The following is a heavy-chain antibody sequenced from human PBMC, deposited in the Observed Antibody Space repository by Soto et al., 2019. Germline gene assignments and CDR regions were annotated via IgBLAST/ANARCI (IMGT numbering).Heavy chain of an antibody. CDR3: ASFRSGYSGFDY. D-gene: IGHD3-3*01. V-gene: IGHV4-59*01. J-gene: IGHJ4*02. CDR2: IYYSGST. Sequence: SETLSLTCTVSGGSISSYYWSWIRQPPGKGLEWIGYIYYSGSTNCNPSLKSRVTISVDTSKNQFSLKLSSVTAADTAVYYCASFRSGYSGFDYWGQGTLVTVSS. CDR1: GGSISSYY.